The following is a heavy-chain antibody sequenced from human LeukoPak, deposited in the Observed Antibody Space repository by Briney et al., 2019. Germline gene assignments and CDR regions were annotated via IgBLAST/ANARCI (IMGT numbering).Heavy chain of an antibody. CDR2: INHSGST. D-gene: IGHD5-18*01. CDR1: GGSFSGYS. V-gene: IGHV4-34*01. Sequence: SETLSLTCAVYGGSFSGYSWSWIRQPPGKGLEWIGEINHSGSTNYNPSLKSRVTISVDLSKNQFSLKLSSVTAADTAVYYCARTTEGGYTYDYFYYYYMDVWGKGTTVTISS. CDR3: ARTTEGGYTYDYFYYYYMDV. J-gene: IGHJ6*03.